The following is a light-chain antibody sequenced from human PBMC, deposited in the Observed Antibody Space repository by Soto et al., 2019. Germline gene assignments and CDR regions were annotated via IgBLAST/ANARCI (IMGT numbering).Light chain of an antibody. CDR1: SSDVGSYNL. CDR3: CSYASSSLG. CDR2: EVS. J-gene: IGLJ1*01. V-gene: IGLV2-23*02. Sequence: QSVLTQPASVSGSPGQSITISCTGTSSDVGSYNLVSWYQQHPGKAPKLMIYEVSKRPSGVSNRFSGSKSGNTASLTISGLQAEDDADYYCCSYASSSLGFGIGTRVTV.